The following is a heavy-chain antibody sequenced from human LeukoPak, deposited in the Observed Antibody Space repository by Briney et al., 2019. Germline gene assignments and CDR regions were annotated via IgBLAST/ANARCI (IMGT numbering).Heavy chain of an antibody. CDR3: AREGADYFDY. CDR2: TRNKANSYTT. D-gene: IGHD1-26*01. CDR1: GFTFSDHY. V-gene: IGHV3-72*01. J-gene: IGHJ4*02. Sequence: GGSLRLSCAASGFTFSDHYMDWVRQAPGKGLEWVGRTRNKANSYTTEYAASVKGRFTISRDDSKNSLYLQMNSLKTEDTAVYYCAREGADYFDYWGQGTLVTVSS.